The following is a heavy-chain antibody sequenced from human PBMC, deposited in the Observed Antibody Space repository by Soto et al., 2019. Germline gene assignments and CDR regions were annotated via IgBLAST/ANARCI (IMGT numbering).Heavy chain of an antibody. Sequence: SLRLSCAASGFTFSDHYVDWVRQAPGKGLEWVGRTRNKAHSYTTEYAASVKGRFILSRDNLKNSVSLQMNSLRTEDTAVYYCVRVHSGTYTFGYWGQGTLVTVSS. V-gene: IGHV3-72*01. D-gene: IGHD1-26*01. CDR1: GFTFSDHY. J-gene: IGHJ4*02. CDR2: TRNKAHSYTT. CDR3: VRVHSGTYTFGY.